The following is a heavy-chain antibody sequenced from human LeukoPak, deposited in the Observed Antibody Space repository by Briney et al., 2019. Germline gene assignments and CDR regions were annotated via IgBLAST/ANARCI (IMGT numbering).Heavy chain of an antibody. CDR1: GASIRSSDYY. V-gene: IGHV4-39*01. CDR3: ARHGNWEPFDY. CDR2: VYYSSST. J-gene: IGHJ4*02. D-gene: IGHD1-1*01. Sequence: PSETLSLTCVLSGASIRSSDYYWAWIRQPPGKGLEWIGTVYYSSSTYYNPSLKSRVTISVDTSKNSFSLNVTSLTAADTAVYYCARHGNWEPFDYWGQGSLVTVSS.